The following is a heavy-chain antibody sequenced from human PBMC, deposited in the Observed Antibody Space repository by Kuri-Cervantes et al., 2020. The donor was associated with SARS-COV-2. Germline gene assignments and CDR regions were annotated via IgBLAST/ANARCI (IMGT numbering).Heavy chain of an antibody. CDR2: SNSGGTFT. CDR1: GLSINNYD. D-gene: IGHD2-2*02. CDR3: ARGGGYTGPNNYWFDP. J-gene: IGHJ5*02. V-gene: IGHV3-74*03. Sequence: GESLKISCAVSGLSINNYDMHWVRQVPGKGLVWVSRSNSGGTFTTYADSVEGRFTISRDNAKNTLYLQMNSLRAEDTALYYCARGGGYTGPNNYWFDPWGQGTLVTVSS.